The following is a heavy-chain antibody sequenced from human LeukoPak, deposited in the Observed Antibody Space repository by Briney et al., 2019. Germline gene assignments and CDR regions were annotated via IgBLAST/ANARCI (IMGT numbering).Heavy chain of an antibody. CDR2: INSDGSST. D-gene: IGHD6-19*01. CDR1: GFTFSSYW. CDR3: ARDRIAVAGTELGWFDP. J-gene: IGHJ5*02. Sequence: GGSLRLSCAASGFTFSSYWMHWVRQAPGKGLVWVSRINSDGSSTSYADSVEGRFTISRDNAKNTLYLQMNSLRAEDTAVYYCARDRIAVAGTELGWFDPWGQGTLVTVSS. V-gene: IGHV3-74*01.